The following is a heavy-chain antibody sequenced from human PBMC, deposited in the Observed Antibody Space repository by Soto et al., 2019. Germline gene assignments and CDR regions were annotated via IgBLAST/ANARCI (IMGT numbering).Heavy chain of an antibody. D-gene: IGHD1-26*01. V-gene: IGHV3-53*02. Sequence: EVQLVETGGGLIQPGGSLRLSCAASGLTVSSNYMNWVRQAPGKGLEWVSVLYSGGSTHYAGSVMGRFIISRDNSKNTLYLQMNSLRVEDTAVYYCARDRPWDEGEGFANWGQGTRVTVSP. CDR1: GLTVSSNY. J-gene: IGHJ3*02. CDR3: ARDRPWDEGEGFAN. CDR2: LYSGGST.